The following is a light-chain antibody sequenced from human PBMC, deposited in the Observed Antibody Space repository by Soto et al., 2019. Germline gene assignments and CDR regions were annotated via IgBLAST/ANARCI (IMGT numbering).Light chain of an antibody. V-gene: IGKV3-20*01. J-gene: IGKJ1*01. CDR1: QSVSSY. Sequence: EIVLTQSPGTLSLSPGERATLSCRASQSVSSYLAWYQRKPGQAPRLLIYGASSRATGIPDRFSGSGSGTDFTLTISRLEPEDFAVYYCHQYGGSPQTFGQGTKVEIK. CDR3: HQYGGSPQT. CDR2: GAS.